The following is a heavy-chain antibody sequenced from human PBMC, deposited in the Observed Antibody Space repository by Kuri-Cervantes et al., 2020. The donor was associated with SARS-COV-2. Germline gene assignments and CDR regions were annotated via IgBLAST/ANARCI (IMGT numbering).Heavy chain of an antibody. CDR3: AREDRSGYDFFDQ. CDR1: GFSFRSYS. J-gene: IGHJ4*02. CDR2: VSYDGNTV. D-gene: IGHD5-12*01. V-gene: IGHV3-30*03. Sequence: GGSLRLSCVASGFSFRSYSMHWVRQAPGKGLEWVTFVSYDGNTVYQADSVKGRFTASRDNSKNTMFLQLDSLRPEDTGVYLCAREDRSGYDFFDQWGQGALVTVSS.